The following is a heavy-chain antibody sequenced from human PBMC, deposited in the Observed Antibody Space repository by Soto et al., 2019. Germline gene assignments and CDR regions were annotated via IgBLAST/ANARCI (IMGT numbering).Heavy chain of an antibody. V-gene: IGHV3-30*18. CDR1: GFAFSSYG. D-gene: IGHD1-26*01. CDR3: AKAGAGGFDY. Sequence: GGSLRLSCAASGFAFSSYGMHWVRQAPGKGLEWVAVISYDGSNKYYADSVKGRFTISRDNSKNTLYLQMNSLRAEDTAVYYCAKAGAGGFDYWGQGTLLTDSS. J-gene: IGHJ4*02. CDR2: ISYDGSNK.